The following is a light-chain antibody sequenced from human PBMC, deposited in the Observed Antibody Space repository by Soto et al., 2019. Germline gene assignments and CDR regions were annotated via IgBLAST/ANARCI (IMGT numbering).Light chain of an antibody. CDR2: GAS. CDR3: QQYGSSPRT. J-gene: IGKJ1*01. Sequence: EILLTQSPGTLSLSPGERATLSCRASQSVSSSYLVWYQQKPGQPPRLLIYGASTRATGIPDRFSGSGSGTDFTLTISRLEPEDFAVYYCQQYGSSPRTFGQGTKV. V-gene: IGKV3-20*01. CDR1: QSVSSSY.